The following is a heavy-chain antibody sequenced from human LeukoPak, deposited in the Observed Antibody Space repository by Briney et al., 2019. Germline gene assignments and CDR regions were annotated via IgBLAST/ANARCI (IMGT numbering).Heavy chain of an antibody. CDR1: GGSFSGYY. J-gene: IGHJ4*02. Sequence: SETLSLTCAVYGGSFSGYYWSWIRQPPGKGLEWIGEINHSGSTNYNPSLKSRVTISVDTSKNQFSLKLSSVTAADTAVYYCARVLGSSWYVYFDYWGQGTLVTVSS. CDR3: ARVLGSSWYVYFDY. V-gene: IGHV4-34*01. D-gene: IGHD6-13*01. CDR2: INHSGST.